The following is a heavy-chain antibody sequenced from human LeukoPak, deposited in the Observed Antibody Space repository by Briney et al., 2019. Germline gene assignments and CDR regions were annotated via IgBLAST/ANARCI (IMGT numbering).Heavy chain of an antibody. CDR1: GYSFSNYW. CDR2: IYPGDSDT. J-gene: IGHJ4*02. V-gene: IGHV5-51*01. CDR3: ARSVGGNSVDY. D-gene: IGHD4-23*01. Sequence: GESLKISCKGSGYSFSNYWIGWVRQMLGKGLEWMGIIYPGDSDTRYSPSFQGQVTISADKSISTASLQWSSLKASDTAMYYCARSVGGNSVDYWGQGTLVTVSS.